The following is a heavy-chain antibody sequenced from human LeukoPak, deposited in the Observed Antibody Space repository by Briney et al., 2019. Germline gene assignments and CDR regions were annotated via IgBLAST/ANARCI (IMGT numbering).Heavy chain of an antibody. CDR1: GFTFDVYA. Sequence: GGSLRLSCAASGFTFDVYAMHWVRQAPGKGLEWVSGTSWNSGSLGYADSVKGRFTISRDNAKNSLYLQMNSLRAEDTALYYCAKDIFVRRNYYYYMDVWGKGTTVTVSS. D-gene: IGHD3-10*02. CDR3: AKDIFVRRNYYYYMDV. J-gene: IGHJ6*03. V-gene: IGHV3-9*01. CDR2: TSWNSGSL.